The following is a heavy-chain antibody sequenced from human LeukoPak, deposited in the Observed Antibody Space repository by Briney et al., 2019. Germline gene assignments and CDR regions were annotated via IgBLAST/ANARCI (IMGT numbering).Heavy chain of an antibody. CDR2: ISAYNGNT. CDR1: GYTFTSYG. D-gene: IGHD6-19*01. CDR3: ASFGAVAGTQRRQPSYAFDI. Sequence: VASVKVSCKASGYTFTSYGISWGRQAPGQGLEWMGWISAYNGNTNYAQKLQGRVTMTTDTSTSTAYMELRSLRSDDTAVYYCASFGAVAGTQRRQPSYAFDIWGQGTMVTVSS. J-gene: IGHJ3*02. V-gene: IGHV1-18*01.